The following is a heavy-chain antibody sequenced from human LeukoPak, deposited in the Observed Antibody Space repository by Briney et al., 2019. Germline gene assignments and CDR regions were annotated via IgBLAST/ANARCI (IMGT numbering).Heavy chain of an antibody. CDR3: ARDNSVGDYAWWFDP. D-gene: IGHD1-26*01. J-gene: IGHJ5*02. V-gene: IGHV1-69*06. Sequence: SVKVSCKASGGTFSSYAISWVRQAPGQGLEWMGGIIPIFGTANYAQKFQGRVTITADKSTSTDYMELSSLRSDDTAVYFCARDNSVGDYAWWFDPWGQGTPVTVSS. CDR2: IIPIFGTA. CDR1: GGTFSSYA.